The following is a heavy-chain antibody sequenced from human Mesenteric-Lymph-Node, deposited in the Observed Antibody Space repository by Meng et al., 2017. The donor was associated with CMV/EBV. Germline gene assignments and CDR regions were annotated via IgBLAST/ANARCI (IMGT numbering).Heavy chain of an antibody. CDR1: GFNFEDYA. CDR3: ASSYRLDV. CDR2: INWNGGTT. J-gene: IGHJ6*02. Sequence: GGSLRLSCAASGFNFEDYAMRWVRLLPEKGLEWVSGINWNGGTTYYADSVGGRFAISRDNAKNSLYLQMNTLGAEDTAVYYCASSYRLDVWGQGTTVTVSS. V-gene: IGHV3-20*04.